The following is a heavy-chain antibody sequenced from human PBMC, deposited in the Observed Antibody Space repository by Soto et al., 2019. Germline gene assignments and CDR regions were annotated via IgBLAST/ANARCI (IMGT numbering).Heavy chain of an antibody. Sequence: SETLSLTCTVSNYSISSGYYWGWIRQSPGEGLEWIVSMYHSGTTYYNPSLKSRVTISIDTSKNQFSLKLTSVTPADTAVYFCARVAFGPIDYWGQGTLVTVSS. D-gene: IGHD3-16*01. J-gene: IGHJ4*02. V-gene: IGHV4-38-2*02. CDR1: NYSISSGYY. CDR2: MYHSGTT. CDR3: ARVAFGPIDY.